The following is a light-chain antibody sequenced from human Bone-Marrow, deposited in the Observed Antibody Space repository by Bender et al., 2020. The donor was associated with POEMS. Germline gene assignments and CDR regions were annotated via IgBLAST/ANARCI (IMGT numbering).Light chain of an antibody. CDR2: QDT. J-gene: IGLJ1*01. Sequence: SYELAQPPSVSVSPGQTASITCSGAKLGDRYAYWYQQKSGQSPVMLIYQDTRRPSRIPERFSGSKSGNTATLTIGGTQAMDEADYYCQAWDSSTAHVFGTGTKVTVL. CDR1: KLGDRY. V-gene: IGLV3-1*01. CDR3: QAWDSSTAHV.